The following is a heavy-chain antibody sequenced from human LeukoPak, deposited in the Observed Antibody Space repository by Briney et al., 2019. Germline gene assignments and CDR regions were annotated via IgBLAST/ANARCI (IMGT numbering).Heavy chain of an antibody. J-gene: IGHJ4*02. Sequence: GASVKVSCKASGYTFTNYGITWGRQAPGQGVEWRGWTSAHNGDIKYEQKFQGRVTMTTDPSPTTAYMELRSLRSDDTALYYCARGDYCSGGSCYSGSFDYWGQGTLVTVSS. D-gene: IGHD2-15*01. CDR1: GYTFTNYG. V-gene: IGHV1-18*01. CDR2: TSAHNGDI. CDR3: ARGDYCSGGSCYSGSFDY.